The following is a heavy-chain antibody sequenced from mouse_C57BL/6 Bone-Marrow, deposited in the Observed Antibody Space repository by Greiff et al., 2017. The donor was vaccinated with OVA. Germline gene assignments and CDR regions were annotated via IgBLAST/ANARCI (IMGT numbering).Heavy chain of an antibody. CDR2: IRSKSSNYAT. J-gene: IGHJ2*01. CDR1: GFTFNTYA. Sequence: EVMLVESGGGLVQPKGSLKLSCAASGFTFNTYAMHWVRQAPGQGLEWVARIRSKSSNYATYYADSVKDRFTISRDDSQSVLYLQMNNLKTEDTARYYCVRDDGSSFFDYWGQGNTLTVSS. V-gene: IGHV10-3*01. CDR3: VRDDGSSFFDY. D-gene: IGHD1-1*01.